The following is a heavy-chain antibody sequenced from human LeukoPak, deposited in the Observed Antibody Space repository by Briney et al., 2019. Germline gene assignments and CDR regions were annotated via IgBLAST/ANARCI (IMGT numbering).Heavy chain of an antibody. V-gene: IGHV4-4*07. J-gene: IGHJ5*02. Sequence: SETLSLTCTVSGGSISSYYWSWIRQPAGKGLEWIGRIYTSGSTNYNPSLKSRVTISVDTSQNQFSLKLSSVTAADTAVYYCARAGGIAVPYWFDPWGQGILVTVSS. CDR1: GGSISSYY. D-gene: IGHD6-19*01. CDR2: IYTSGST. CDR3: ARAGGIAVPYWFDP.